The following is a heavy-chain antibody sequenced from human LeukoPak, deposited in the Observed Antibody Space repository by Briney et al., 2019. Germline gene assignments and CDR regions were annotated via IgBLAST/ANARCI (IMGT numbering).Heavy chain of an antibody. Sequence: PGGSLRLSCAASGFTFSSYAMSWVRQAPGKGLEWVSAISGSGGSTYYADSVKGRFTISRDNSKNTLYLQMNSLRAEDTGVYYCAKGWTSGYYYMDVWGKGTTVTVSS. CDR2: ISGSGGST. CDR1: GFTFSSYA. CDR3: AKGWTSGYYYMDV. V-gene: IGHV3-23*01. J-gene: IGHJ6*03. D-gene: IGHD3/OR15-3a*01.